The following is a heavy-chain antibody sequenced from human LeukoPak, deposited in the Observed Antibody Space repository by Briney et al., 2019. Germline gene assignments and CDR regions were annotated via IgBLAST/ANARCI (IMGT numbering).Heavy chain of an antibody. CDR1: GFRFSNYA. CDR2: ISGGGSST. CDR3: AKDPTSTGYYYYYYYMDV. J-gene: IGHJ6*03. Sequence: GGSLRLSCTASGFRFSNYAMNWVRQAPGKGLEWVSVISGGGSSTNYADSVKGRFTISRENSKNTLYLQMNSLRAEDTAVYYCAKDPTSTGYYYYYYYMDVWGKGTTVTVSS. V-gene: IGHV3-23*01.